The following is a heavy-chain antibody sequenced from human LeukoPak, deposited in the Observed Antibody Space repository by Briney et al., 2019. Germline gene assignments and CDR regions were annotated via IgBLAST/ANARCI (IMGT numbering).Heavy chain of an antibody. Sequence: SETLSLTCTVSGGSISSYYWSWIRQPAGKGLEWIGRIYTSGSTNYNPSLKSRVTMSVDTSKNQFSLKLSSVTAADTAVCYCARDITMVRGVIIIGAFDIWGQGTMVTVSS. V-gene: IGHV4-4*07. CDR3: ARDITMVRGVIIIGAFDI. CDR1: GGSISSYY. CDR2: IYTSGST. D-gene: IGHD3-10*01. J-gene: IGHJ3*02.